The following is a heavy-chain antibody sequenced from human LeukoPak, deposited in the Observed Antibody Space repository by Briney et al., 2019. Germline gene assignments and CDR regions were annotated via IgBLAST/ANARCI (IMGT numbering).Heavy chain of an antibody. CDR2: NYDSGST. V-gene: IGHV4-4*02. Sequence: SETLSLTCAVSGGSISSRNWWSWVRQPPGKGLEWIGENYDSGSTNYNPSLKSRVTISVDKSKNQFSLKLTSVTAADTAVYYCARVSVGLWFDPWGQGTLVTVSS. CDR1: GGSISSRNW. J-gene: IGHJ5*02. CDR3: ARVSVGLWFDP. D-gene: IGHD2-15*01.